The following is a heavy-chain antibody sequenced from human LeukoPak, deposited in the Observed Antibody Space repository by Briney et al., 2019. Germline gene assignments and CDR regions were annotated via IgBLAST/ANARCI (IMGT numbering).Heavy chain of an antibody. V-gene: IGHV4-39*01. J-gene: IGHJ5*02. Sequence: SETLSLTCTVSGGSISSSSYYWGWIRQPPGKGLEWIGSIYYSGSTYYNPSLKSRVTISVDTSKNQFSLKLSSVTAADTAVYYCARQDRMTAVAGYAPWGQGTLVTVSS. D-gene: IGHD6-19*01. CDR2: IYYSGST. CDR3: ARQDRMTAVAGYAP. CDR1: GGSISSSSYY.